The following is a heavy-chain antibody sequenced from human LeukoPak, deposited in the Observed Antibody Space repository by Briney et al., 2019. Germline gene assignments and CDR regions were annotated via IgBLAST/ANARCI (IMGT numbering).Heavy chain of an antibody. CDR2: ISGSGGST. CDR1: GFTFSSYA. V-gene: IGHV3-23*01. CDR3: AKATAGGWTWDY. J-gene: IGHJ4*02. D-gene: IGHD6-19*01. Sequence: GGSLRLSCAASGFTFSSYAMSWVRQARGKGLEWVSAISGSGGSTYYADSVKGRFTISRDNSKNTLYLQMNSLRAEDTAVYYCAKATAGGWTWDYWGQGTLVTVSS.